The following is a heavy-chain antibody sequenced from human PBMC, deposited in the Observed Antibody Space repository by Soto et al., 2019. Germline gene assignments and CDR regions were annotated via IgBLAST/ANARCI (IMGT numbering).Heavy chain of an antibody. V-gene: IGHV4-34*01. CDR2: IDHSGTK. CDR3: SRGRPPRY. J-gene: IGHJ4*02. Sequence: PSETLSLTCVVYGESFSGYYWSWFRQPPGKTLEWIGDIDHSGTKHYNPSLKSRLTISIDTSKNHFSLGLTAVTAADAGTYFCSRGRPPRYWGQGTLVTVSS. CDR1: GESFSGYY.